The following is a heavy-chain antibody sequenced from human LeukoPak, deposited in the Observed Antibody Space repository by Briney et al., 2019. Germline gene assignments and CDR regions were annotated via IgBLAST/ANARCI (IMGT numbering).Heavy chain of an antibody. Sequence: SVKVSCKASGGTFSSYAISWVRQAPGQGLEWMGGIIPIFGTANYAQKFQGRVTITAGESTSTAYMELSSLRSEDTAVYYCARDTVEMATRGWFDPWGQGTLVTVSS. V-gene: IGHV1-69*01. CDR2: IIPIFGTA. J-gene: IGHJ5*02. D-gene: IGHD5-24*01. CDR3: ARDTVEMATRGWFDP. CDR1: GGTFSSYA.